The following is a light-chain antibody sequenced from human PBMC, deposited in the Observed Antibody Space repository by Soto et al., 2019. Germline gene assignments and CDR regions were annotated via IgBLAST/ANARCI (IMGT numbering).Light chain of an antibody. V-gene: IGLV3-21*02. CDR3: QVWDSGSAHQV. CDR1: NIGSKS. CDR2: YDS. Sequence: SYELTQPPSVSVAPGQTARITCGGDNIGSKSVHWYQQEPGQAPVLVVYYDSDRPSGIPERFSGSNSGNTATLTISRVEAGDEADYYCQVWDSGSAHQVFGGGTKLTVL. J-gene: IGLJ2*01.